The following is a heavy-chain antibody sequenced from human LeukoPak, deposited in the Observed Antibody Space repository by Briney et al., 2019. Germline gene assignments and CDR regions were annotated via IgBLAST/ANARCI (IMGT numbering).Heavy chain of an antibody. Sequence: AGESLKISCKASGYIFTDYWIGWVRQMPGKGLEWMGIIYPVNSNIGYSPSFQGLVTISLDNSITTAYLQWSSLEASDTAMYYCARHRASIQSGTDDAFDIWGQGTMVTVSS. J-gene: IGHJ3*02. CDR3: ARHRASIQSGTDDAFDI. CDR2: IYPVNSNI. V-gene: IGHV5-51*01. D-gene: IGHD2-2*02. CDR1: GYIFTDYW.